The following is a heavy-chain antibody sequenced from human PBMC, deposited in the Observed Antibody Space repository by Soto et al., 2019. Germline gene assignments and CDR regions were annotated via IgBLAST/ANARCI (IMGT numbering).Heavy chain of an antibody. CDR1: GYSISSGCY. J-gene: IGHJ5*02. CDR3: ARTLLASDIVVVVAATGGGWFDP. V-gene: IGHV4-38-2*01. CDR2: IYHSGST. D-gene: IGHD2-15*01. Sequence: SETLSLTCAVSGYSISSGCYWGWIRQPPGKGLEWIGSIYHSGSTYYNPSLKSRVTISVDTSKNQFSLKLSSVTAADTAVYYCARTLLASDIVVVVAATGGGWFDPWGQGTLITVSS.